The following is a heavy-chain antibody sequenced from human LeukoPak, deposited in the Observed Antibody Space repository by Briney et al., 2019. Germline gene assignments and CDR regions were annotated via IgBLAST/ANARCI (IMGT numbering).Heavy chain of an antibody. Sequence: PSETLSLTCTVSGGSISRSGYYWGWIRQTPGKGLEWIGSIYYSGSAYYKSSLKSRVTISLDTSKNQFSLRLSSVTAADTAVYYCARGRGEGRGISMVRGVRAPSYNWFDPWGHGTLVTVSS. CDR3: ARGRGEGRGISMVRGVRAPSYNWFDP. D-gene: IGHD3-10*01. CDR1: GGSISRSGYY. J-gene: IGHJ5*02. CDR2: IYYSGSA. V-gene: IGHV4-39*07.